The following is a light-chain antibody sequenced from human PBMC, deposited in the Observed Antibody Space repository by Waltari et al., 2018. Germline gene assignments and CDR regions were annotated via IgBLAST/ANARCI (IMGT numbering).Light chain of an antibody. Sequence: QAALTQPRSVSGSPGQSVTISCTGTTSDIGCYNYVSWYQQHPGTAPKLMIYEVSKRSSGVSDRFSGSKSGNTASLTISGLQAEDEADYYCCSYAGSYSYIFGGGTRLTVL. V-gene: IGLV2-11*01. CDR3: CSYAGSYSYI. J-gene: IGLJ2*01. CDR1: TSDIGCYNY. CDR2: EVS.